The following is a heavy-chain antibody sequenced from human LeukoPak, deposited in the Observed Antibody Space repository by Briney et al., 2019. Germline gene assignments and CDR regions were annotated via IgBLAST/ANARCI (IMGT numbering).Heavy chain of an antibody. CDR1: GGSISSGDYY. J-gene: IGHJ4*02. D-gene: IGHD6-6*01. Sequence: SKTLSLTCTVSGGSISSGDYYWSWIRQPPGKGLEWIGYIYYSGSTYYNPSLKSRVTISVDTSKNQFSLKLSSVTAADTAVYYCARVPFSRTFDYWGQGTLVTVSS. CDR3: ARVPFSRTFDY. CDR2: IYYSGST. V-gene: IGHV4-30-4*08.